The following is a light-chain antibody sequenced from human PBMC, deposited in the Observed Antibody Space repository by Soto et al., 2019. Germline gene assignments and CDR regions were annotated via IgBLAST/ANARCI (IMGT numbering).Light chain of an antibody. CDR1: QSVLYSLNKKNY. CDR2: WAS. V-gene: IGKV4-1*01. J-gene: IGKJ4*01. Sequence: DIVMTQSPDSLAVSLGERAIVNCKSSQSVLYSLNKKNYLAWFQQKSGQPPKLLFYWASTLESGVPDRFSGSGSGTDFTLTISSLQAEDVAVYYCQQYYSSPLTFGGGTKVEI. CDR3: QQYYSSPLT.